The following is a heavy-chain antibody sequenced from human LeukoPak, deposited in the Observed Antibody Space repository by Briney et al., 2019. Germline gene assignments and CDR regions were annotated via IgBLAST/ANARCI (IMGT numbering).Heavy chain of an antibody. D-gene: IGHD6-19*01. V-gene: IGHV3-23*01. J-gene: IGHJ4*02. CDR3: AKAAIEQWLVKVDHFDY. CDR1: GFTFSGSA. Sequence: GGSLRLSCAASGFTFSGSALHWVRQASGKGLEWVSSISGSGDSTYYADSVKGRFTISRDNSKNTLYLQMNSLRAEDTAIYYCAKAAIEQWLVKVDHFDYWGQGTLVTVSS. CDR2: ISGSGDST.